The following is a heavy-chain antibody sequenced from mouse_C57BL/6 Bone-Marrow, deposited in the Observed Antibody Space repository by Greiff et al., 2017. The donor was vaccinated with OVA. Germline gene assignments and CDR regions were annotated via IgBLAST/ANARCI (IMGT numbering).Heavy chain of an antibody. J-gene: IGHJ4*01. CDR2: IDPSDSYT. CDR1: GYTFTSYW. D-gene: IGHD2-14*01. V-gene: IGHV1-50*01. Sequence: QVQLQQPGAELVKPGASVKLSCKASGYTFTSYWMQWVKQRPGQGLEWIGEIDPSDSYTNYNQKFKGKATLTVDTSSSTAYMQLSSLTSEDSAVYYCARYCYRDAMDYWGQGTSVTVSS. CDR3: ARYCYRDAMDY.